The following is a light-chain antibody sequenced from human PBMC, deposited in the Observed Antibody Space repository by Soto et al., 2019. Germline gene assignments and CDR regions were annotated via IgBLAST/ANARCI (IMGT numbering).Light chain of an antibody. Sequence: QAVVTQPPSVSGAPGQRVTISCTGSSSNIGAGYDVHWYQQLPGTAPKLLIYGNSNRSSGVPDRFSGSKSGTSASLAITGLQAEDEADYYCQSYDSSLSVVVFGGGTQLTVL. CDR2: GNS. J-gene: IGLJ2*01. V-gene: IGLV1-40*01. CDR3: QSYDSSLSVVV. CDR1: SSNIGAGYD.